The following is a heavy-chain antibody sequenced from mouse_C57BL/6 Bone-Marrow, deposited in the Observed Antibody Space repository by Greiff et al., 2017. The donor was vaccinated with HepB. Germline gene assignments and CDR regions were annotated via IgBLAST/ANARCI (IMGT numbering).Heavy chain of an antibody. Sequence: EVKLVESGGGLVQPGESLKLSCESNEYEFPSHDMSWVRKTPEKRLELVAAINSDGGSTYYPDTMERRFIISRDNTKKTLYLQMRSLRSEDTALYYCARPFLTSAWFAYWGQGTLVTVSA. CDR1: EYEFPSHD. CDR3: ARPFLTSAWFAY. CDR2: INSDGGST. J-gene: IGHJ3*01. V-gene: IGHV5-2*03. D-gene: IGHD1-1*01.